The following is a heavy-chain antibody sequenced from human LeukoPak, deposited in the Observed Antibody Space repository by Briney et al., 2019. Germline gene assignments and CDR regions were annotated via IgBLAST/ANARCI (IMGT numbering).Heavy chain of an antibody. CDR3: AREGYYDSSGYLPH. CDR1: GFTFSTYA. V-gene: IGHV3-30*04. Sequence: GGSLRLSCAASGFTFSTYAMHWVRQAPGKGLEWVAIISYDGSNKYYADSVKGRFTISRDNSKNTLYLQMNSLRAEDTAVYYCAREGYYDSSGYLPHWGQGTLVTVSS. CDR2: ISYDGSNK. D-gene: IGHD3-22*01. J-gene: IGHJ4*02.